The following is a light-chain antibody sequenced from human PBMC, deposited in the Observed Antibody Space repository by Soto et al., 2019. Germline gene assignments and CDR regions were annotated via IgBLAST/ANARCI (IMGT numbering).Light chain of an antibody. J-gene: IGLJ1*01. CDR3: QSYDTSLSGSSI. Sequence: QSVLTQPPSRSGAPGQRVSISCTETSSNIGAGYDIHWYQHVPGTAPTLLIYGNSNRPSGVPDRFSGSKSGTSASLAITGLQAEDEADYYCQSYDTSLSGSSIFGTGTKVTVL. CDR2: GNS. V-gene: IGLV1-40*01. CDR1: SSNIGAGYD.